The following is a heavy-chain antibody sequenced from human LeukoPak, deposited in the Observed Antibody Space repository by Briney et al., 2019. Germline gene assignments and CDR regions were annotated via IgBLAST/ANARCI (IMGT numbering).Heavy chain of an antibody. J-gene: IGHJ3*02. Sequence: SQTLSLTCTVSGGSISSGGNYWSWIRQHPGKGLEWIGYIYYSGNTQHNPSLKSRITISIDTSKSQFSLKLSSVTAADTAVYYCAREKTAYYYDSSGYSEGAFDIWGQGTMDIVSS. CDR2: IYYSGNT. CDR3: AREKTAYYYDSSGYSEGAFDI. D-gene: IGHD3-22*01. CDR1: GGSISSGGNY. V-gene: IGHV4-31*03.